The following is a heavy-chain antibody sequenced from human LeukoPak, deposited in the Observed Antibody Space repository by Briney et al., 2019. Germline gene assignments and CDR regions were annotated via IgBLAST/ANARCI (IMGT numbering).Heavy chain of an antibody. D-gene: IGHD3-3*01. CDR2: ISGSGVTT. CDR3: ASQIFGVVKNWFDP. J-gene: IGHJ5*02. V-gene: IGHV3-23*01. CDR1: QFTFTTYA. Sequence: AGGSLRLSCAASQFTFTTYAMSWVRQAPGRGLEWVSSISGSGVTTYYADSVKGRFTISRDNSKNTLYLQMNSLRAEDTAVYYCASQIFGVVKNWFDPWGQGTLVTVSS.